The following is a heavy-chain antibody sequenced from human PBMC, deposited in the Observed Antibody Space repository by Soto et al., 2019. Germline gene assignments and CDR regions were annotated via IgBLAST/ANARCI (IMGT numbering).Heavy chain of an antibody. J-gene: IGHJ6*03. Sequence: SETLSLTCTVSGGSISSYYWSWIRQPPGKGLEWIGYIYYSGSTNYNPSLKSRVTISVDTSKNQFSLKLSSVTAADTAVYYCATRAADYDFWSGYYSYYYYMDVWGKGTTVNVSS. CDR1: GGSISSYY. D-gene: IGHD3-3*01. CDR2: IYYSGST. CDR3: ATRAADYDFWSGYYSYYYYMDV. V-gene: IGHV4-59*08.